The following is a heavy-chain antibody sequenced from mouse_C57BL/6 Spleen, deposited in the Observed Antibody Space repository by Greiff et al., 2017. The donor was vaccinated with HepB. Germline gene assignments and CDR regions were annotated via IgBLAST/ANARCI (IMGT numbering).Heavy chain of an antibody. Sequence: EVQLVESGGGLVQPGGSLSLSCAASGFTFTDYYMSWVRQPPGKALEWLGFIRNKANGYTTEYSASVKGRFTISRDNSQSILYLQMNALRAEDSATYYCARSSYPQAMDYWGQGTSVTVSS. CDR1: GFTFTDYY. CDR2: IRNKANGYTT. D-gene: IGHD1-1*01. CDR3: ARSSYPQAMDY. V-gene: IGHV7-3*01. J-gene: IGHJ4*01.